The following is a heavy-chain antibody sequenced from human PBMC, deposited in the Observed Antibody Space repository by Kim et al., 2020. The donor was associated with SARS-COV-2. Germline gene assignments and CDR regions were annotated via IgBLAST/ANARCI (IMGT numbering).Heavy chain of an antibody. J-gene: IGHJ4*02. Sequence: ASVKVSCKASGYTFTSYYMHWVRQAPGQGLEWMGIINPSGGSTSYAQKFQGRVTMTRDTSTSTVYMELSSLRSEDTAVYYCARSPDCSSTSCYPNGGENFDYWGQGTLVTVSS. V-gene: IGHV1-46*01. CDR2: INPSGGST. D-gene: IGHD2-2*01. CDR1: GYTFTSYY. CDR3: ARSPDCSSTSCYPNGGENFDY.